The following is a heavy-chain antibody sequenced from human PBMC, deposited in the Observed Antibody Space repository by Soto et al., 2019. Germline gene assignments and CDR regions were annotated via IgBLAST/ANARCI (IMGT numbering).Heavy chain of an antibody. J-gene: IGHJ6*02. Sequence: QVQLQQWGAGLLKPSETLSLTCDVYVGSFGGYFWSWIRQPPGKGLEWIGEINHGGITNYNPSLKSRINISVDTSKNQFSLKLSSVTAADAAVYYCARQGAVTVMFYYHGMDVWGQGTSVTVSS. V-gene: IGHV4-34*02. CDR3: ARQGAVTVMFYYHGMDV. CDR2: INHGGIT. CDR1: VGSFGGYF. D-gene: IGHD2-21*02.